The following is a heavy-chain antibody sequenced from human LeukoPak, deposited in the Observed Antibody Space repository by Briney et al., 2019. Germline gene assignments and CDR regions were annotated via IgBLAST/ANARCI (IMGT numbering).Heavy chain of an antibody. CDR1: GFSLTTSGVG. Sequence: ESGPALVKPTQTLTLTCTFSGFSLTTSGVGVGWLRQPPGKALEWLALIYWNDDNRYSPSLKNRLTITKDTSKNQVVLTMTNMDPVDTATYYCARYGDYRFLYYFHCWGQGTLVTVSS. CDR2: IYWNDDN. V-gene: IGHV2-5*01. J-gene: IGHJ4*02. D-gene: IGHD4-11*01. CDR3: ARYGDYRFLYYFHC.